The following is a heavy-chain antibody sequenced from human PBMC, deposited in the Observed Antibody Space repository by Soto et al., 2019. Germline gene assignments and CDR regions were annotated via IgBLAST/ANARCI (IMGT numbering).Heavy chain of an antibody. J-gene: IGHJ4*02. CDR1: GGTFSSYA. V-gene: IGHV3-23*01. D-gene: IGHD5-18*01. CDR2: ISGSGGST. Sequence: GGSLRLSCAASGGTFSSYAMSCVRQEPGKGLEWVSAISGSGGSTYYADSVKGRFTISRDNSKNTLYLQMNSLRAEDTAVYYCAKHPYSYGYVPLDYWGQGTLVTVSS. CDR3: AKHPYSYGYVPLDY.